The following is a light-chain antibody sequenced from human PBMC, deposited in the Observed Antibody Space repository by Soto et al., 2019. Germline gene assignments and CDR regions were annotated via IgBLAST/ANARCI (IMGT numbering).Light chain of an antibody. CDR3: QQRNNWVT. CDR2: GAS. J-gene: IGKJ4*01. CDR1: QSVGSSY. V-gene: IGKV3D-20*02. Sequence: EIVLTQSPGTLSLSPGERATLSCRASQSVGSSYLAWYQQKPGQAPRLLVYGASSRATGIPARFSGSGSGTDFTLTISRLEPADFGVYYCQQRNNWVTFGGGTKVDIK.